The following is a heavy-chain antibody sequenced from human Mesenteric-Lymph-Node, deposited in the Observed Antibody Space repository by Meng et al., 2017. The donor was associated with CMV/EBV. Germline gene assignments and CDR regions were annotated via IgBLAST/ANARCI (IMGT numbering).Heavy chain of an antibody. CDR1: FTFSNYW. CDR2: SSLDAGTT. V-gene: IGHV3-74*01. D-gene: IGHD2-2*01. J-gene: IGHJ4*02. CDR3: VRPYCSSTNCRGGFDY. Sequence: FTFSNYWMHWVRQDQGTGLVWVSRSSLDAGTTIYDTSVKGRFTISRDNAKNTLFLQMSSLTAEDTAIYYCVRPYCSSTNCRGGFDYWGQGTLVTVSS.